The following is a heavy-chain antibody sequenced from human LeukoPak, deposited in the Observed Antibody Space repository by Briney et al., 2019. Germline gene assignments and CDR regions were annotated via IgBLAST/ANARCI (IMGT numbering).Heavy chain of an antibody. CDR2: TSGSGGST. J-gene: IGHJ6*03. Sequence: PGGSLRLSFAPVGLTFRSYEMNWVPHAPGKGLGWVSVTSGSGGSTYYAASVNGRFTISRDNSKNRLYLQMNSLRVDDTAVYYCARGGDFWSGYSRGYYMDVWGKGTTVTVSS. V-gene: IGHV3-23*01. D-gene: IGHD3-3*01. CDR1: GLTFRSYE. CDR3: ARGGDFWSGYSRGYYMDV.